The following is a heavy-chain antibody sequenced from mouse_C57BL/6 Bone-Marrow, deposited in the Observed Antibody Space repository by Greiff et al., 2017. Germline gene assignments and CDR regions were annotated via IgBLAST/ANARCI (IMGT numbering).Heavy chain of an antibody. CDR1: GFTFSSYG. Sequence: EVQRVESGGDLVKPGGSLKLSCAASGFTFSSYGMSWVRQTPDKRLEWVATISSGGSYTYYLDSVKGRFTISRDNAKNTLYLQMSSLKSEDTAMYYCARQRTGYYFDYWGQGTTLTVSS. V-gene: IGHV5-6*01. CDR3: ARQRTGYYFDY. J-gene: IGHJ2*01. CDR2: ISSGGSYT. D-gene: IGHD4-1*01.